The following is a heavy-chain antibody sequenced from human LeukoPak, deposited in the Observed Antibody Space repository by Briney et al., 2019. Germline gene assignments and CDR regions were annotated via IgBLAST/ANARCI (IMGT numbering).Heavy chain of an antibody. D-gene: IGHD6-19*01. J-gene: IGHJ4*02. Sequence: SETLSLTCAVYGGSFSGYYWSWIRQPPGKGLEWIGEINHSGSTNYNPPLKSRVTMSVDTSKNQFSLKLSSVTAADTAVYYCARDRVAVAGLFDYWGQGTLVTVSS. CDR1: GGSFSGYY. CDR3: ARDRVAVAGLFDY. V-gene: IGHV4-34*01. CDR2: INHSGST.